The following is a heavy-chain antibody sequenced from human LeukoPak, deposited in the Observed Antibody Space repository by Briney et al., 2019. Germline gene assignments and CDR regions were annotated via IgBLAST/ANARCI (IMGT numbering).Heavy chain of an antibody. CDR3: ARVPYDSSGTLNYYFDY. D-gene: IGHD3-22*01. J-gene: IGHJ4*02. Sequence: APVKVSCKASGGXFSSYAISWVRQAPGQGLEWMGGIIPIFGTANYAQKFQGRVTITADESTSTAYMELSSLRSEDTAVYYCARVPYDSSGTLNYYFDYWGQGTLVTVSS. V-gene: IGHV1-69*13. CDR2: IIPIFGTA. CDR1: GGXFSSYA.